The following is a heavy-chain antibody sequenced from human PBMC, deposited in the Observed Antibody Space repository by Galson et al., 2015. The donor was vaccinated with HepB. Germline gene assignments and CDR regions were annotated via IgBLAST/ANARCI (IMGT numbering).Heavy chain of an antibody. CDR2: ISSSSSYI. CDR3: ARDVVDTAMVTGDY. D-gene: IGHD5-18*01. J-gene: IGHJ4*02. Sequence: SLRLSCAASGFTFSSYSMNWVRQAPGKGLEWVSSISSSSSYIYYADSVKGRFTISRDNAKNSLYLQMNSLRAEDTAVYYCARDVVDTAMVTGDYWGQGTLVTVSS. V-gene: IGHV3-21*01. CDR1: GFTFSSYS.